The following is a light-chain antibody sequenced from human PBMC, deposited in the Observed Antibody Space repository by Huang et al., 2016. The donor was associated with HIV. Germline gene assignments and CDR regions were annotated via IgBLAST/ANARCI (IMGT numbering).Light chain of an antibody. J-gene: IGKJ4*01. V-gene: IGKV3D-20*01. Sequence: EIVLTQSPATLSLSPGERATLSCGASQSLSSSYLACYQQKPGLAPRLLSYDASNRATGIPYRFRGSGSGTDFTLTISRLEPEDFAVYYCQQYGSSPLTFGGGTKVEIK. CDR1: QSLSSSY. CDR3: QQYGSSPLT. CDR2: DAS.